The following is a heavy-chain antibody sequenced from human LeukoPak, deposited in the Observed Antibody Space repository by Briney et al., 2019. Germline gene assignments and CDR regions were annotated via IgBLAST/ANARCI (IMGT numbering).Heavy chain of an antibody. D-gene: IGHD3-10*01. CDR2: IWYDGTNK. Sequence: PGGSLRLSCAATGFTFRSYGMHWVRQAPGKGLEWVAIIWYDGTNKYYAQSVKGRFTISRDNSRNTLDLQMNSLRVEDTAVYYCARELKYGSGTTPTLGYWGQGTLVAVSS. CDR3: ARELKYGSGTTPTLGY. CDR1: GFTFRSYG. J-gene: IGHJ4*02. V-gene: IGHV3-33*01.